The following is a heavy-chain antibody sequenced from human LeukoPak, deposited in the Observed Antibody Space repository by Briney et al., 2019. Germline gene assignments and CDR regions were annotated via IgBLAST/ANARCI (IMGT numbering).Heavy chain of an antibody. CDR2: ISYDGSNK. J-gene: IGHJ3*02. D-gene: IGHD3-22*01. CDR1: GFTFSSYS. CDR3: ARGGHYYDSSGDAFDI. Sequence: GGSLRLSCAASGFTFSSYSMNWVRQAPGKGLEWVAVISYDGSNKYYADPVKGRFTISRDNSKNTLYLQMNSLRAEDTAVYYCARGGHYYDSSGDAFDIWGQGTMVTVSS. V-gene: IGHV3-30*03.